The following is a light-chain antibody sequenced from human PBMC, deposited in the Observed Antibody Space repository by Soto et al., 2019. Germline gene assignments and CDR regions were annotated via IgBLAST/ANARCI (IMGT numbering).Light chain of an antibody. Sequence: EIVLTQSPATLSLSPGERATLSCRASQSVSSYLAWYQQKPGQAPRLLIYDASNRATGIPARFSGSGSGTDFTLTISSLEPEDFEVYYCQQRSNWGGTFGPGTKVDIK. J-gene: IGKJ3*01. CDR2: DAS. CDR3: QQRSNWGGT. CDR1: QSVSSY. V-gene: IGKV3-11*01.